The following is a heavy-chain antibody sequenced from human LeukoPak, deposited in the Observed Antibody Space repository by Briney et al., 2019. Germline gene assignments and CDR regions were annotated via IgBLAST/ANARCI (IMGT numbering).Heavy chain of an antibody. CDR1: GFTFSSYS. V-gene: IGHV3-30*13. Sequence: PGGSLRLSCAASGFTFSSYSMNWVRQAPGKGLEWVAVISYDGSNTYYADSVKGRFTVSRDMSKNRLSLRMNILRTEDTAIYYCARVLIYHNSTWSDVDAFDIWGQGTLVTVSS. J-gene: IGHJ3*02. CDR3: ARVLIYHNSTWSDVDAFDI. D-gene: IGHD6-13*01. CDR2: ISYDGSNT.